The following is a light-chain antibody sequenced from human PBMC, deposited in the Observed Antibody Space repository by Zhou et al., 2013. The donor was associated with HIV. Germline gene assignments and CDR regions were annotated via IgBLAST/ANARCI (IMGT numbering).Light chain of an antibody. Sequence: DIQMTQSPSTLSASVGDRVTITCRASQGISTYLAWYQQKPGKAPKLLIYKASSLESGVPSRFSGSGSETEFTLTISSLQSEDFAVYYCQQYNNWPYTFGQGTKLEIK. CDR2: KAS. V-gene: IGKV1-5*03. J-gene: IGKJ2*01. CDR3: QQYNNWPYT. CDR1: QGISTY.